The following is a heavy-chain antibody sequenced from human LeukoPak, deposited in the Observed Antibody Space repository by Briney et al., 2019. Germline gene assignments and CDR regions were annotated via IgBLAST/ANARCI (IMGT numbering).Heavy chain of an antibody. V-gene: IGHV3-53*01. CDR1: GFTVSSNY. CDR2: IYSGGNT. CDR3: ARGSAYIVY. D-gene: IGHD3-22*01. Sequence: GGSLRLSCAASGFTVSSNYMSWVRQAPGKGLEWVSVIYSGGNTYYADSVKGRFTISRDNAKNSLYLQMNGLRAEDTAVYYCARGSAYIVYWGQGTLVTVSS. J-gene: IGHJ4*02.